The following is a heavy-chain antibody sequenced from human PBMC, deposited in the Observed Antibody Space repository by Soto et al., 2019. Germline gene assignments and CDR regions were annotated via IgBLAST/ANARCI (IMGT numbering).Heavy chain of an antibody. J-gene: IGHJ4*02. Sequence: QLVQSGAEVKKPGASVKVSCKASGYTFTTSGFNWVRQAPGQVLEWMGWISAKSGNTNYAQKLQGRVTMTTDTSTRTVYMELKSLTSDDTAIYYCTRSGASDWNYVSTSSWGKGTLVNVAS. V-gene: IGHV1-18*04. CDR3: TRSGASDWNYVSTSS. CDR1: GYTFTTSG. D-gene: IGHD1-7*01. CDR2: ISAKSGNT.